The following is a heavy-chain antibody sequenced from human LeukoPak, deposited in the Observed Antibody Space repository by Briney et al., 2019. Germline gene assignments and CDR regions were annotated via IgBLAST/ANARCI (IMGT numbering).Heavy chain of an antibody. CDR2: IIPTLDVA. V-gene: IGHV1-69*04. D-gene: IGHD4-11*01. CDR3: ARDKAVTTELTQYFHH. Sequence: GASVKVSCKASGDNFSSYVITWVRQAPGQGLEWMGRIIPTLDVANFAQKFKGRVTITADKSTNTAHLELSSLRSEDTAVYYCARDKAVTTELTQYFHHWGQGTLVTVSS. J-gene: IGHJ1*01. CDR1: GDNFSSYV.